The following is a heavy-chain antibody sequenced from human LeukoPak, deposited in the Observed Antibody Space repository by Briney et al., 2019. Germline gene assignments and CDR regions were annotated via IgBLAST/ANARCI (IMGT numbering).Heavy chain of an antibody. Sequence: SVKVSCKASGGTFSSYAISWVRQAPGQGLEWMGRIIPILGIANYAQKFQGRVTITADKSTSTAYMELSSLRSEDTAVYYCARGMDYYDSSGYPRLEYYYGMDVWGQGTTVTVSS. CDR1: GGTFSSYA. CDR3: ARGMDYYDSSGYPRLEYYYGMDV. CDR2: IIPILGIA. J-gene: IGHJ6*02. D-gene: IGHD3-22*01. V-gene: IGHV1-69*04.